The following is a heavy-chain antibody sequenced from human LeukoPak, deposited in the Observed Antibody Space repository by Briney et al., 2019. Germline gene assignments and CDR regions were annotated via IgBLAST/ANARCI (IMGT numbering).Heavy chain of an antibody. CDR2: IYYSGST. CDR3: AREYDDFDY. D-gene: IGHD3-3*01. J-gene: IGHJ4*02. V-gene: IGHV4-39*07. Sequence: SETLSLTCTVSGGSISSSSYSWGWIRQPPGKGLEWIGSIYYSGSTYYNPSLKSRVFMSIDRSKNQFSLKLLSLTAADTAVYYCAREYDDFDYWGRGTLVTVSS. CDR1: GGSISSSSYS.